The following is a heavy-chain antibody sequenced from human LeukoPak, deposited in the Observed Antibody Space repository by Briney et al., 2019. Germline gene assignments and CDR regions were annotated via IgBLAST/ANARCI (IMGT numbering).Heavy chain of an antibody. CDR3: ARRPRDDYSVDY. CDR1: GGSITSGTYC. V-gene: IGHV4-39*01. D-gene: IGHD5-24*01. J-gene: IGHJ4*02. CDR2: NCDSGST. Sequence: KPSETLSLTCTVSGGSITSGTYCWGCIRQPPGKGLKWIGSNCDSGSTYYNSSLKHRVTISVDTSKNQFSLKLRSVTAADTAVYYCARRPRDDYSVDYWGEGTLVTVSS.